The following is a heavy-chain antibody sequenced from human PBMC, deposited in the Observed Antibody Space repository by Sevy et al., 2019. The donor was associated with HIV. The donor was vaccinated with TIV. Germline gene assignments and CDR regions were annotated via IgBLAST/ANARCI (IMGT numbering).Heavy chain of an antibody. V-gene: IGHV4-34*01. D-gene: IGHD4-4*01. CDR3: ARGPTYSNYADYYFDY. CDR1: GGSSSGYY. J-gene: IGHJ4*02. Sequence: SETLSLTCAVYGGSSSGYYWSWIRQPPGKGLEWIGEINHSGSTNYNPSLKSRVTISVDTSKNQFSLKLSSVTAADTAVYYCARGPTYSNYADYYFDYWGQGTLVTVSS. CDR2: INHSGST.